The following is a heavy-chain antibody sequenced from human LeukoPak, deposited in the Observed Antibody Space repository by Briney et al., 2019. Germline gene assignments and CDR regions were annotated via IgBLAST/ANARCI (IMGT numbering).Heavy chain of an antibody. CDR1: GFTFSSYG. CDR2: IRYDGSNK. D-gene: IGHD2-15*01. CDR3: ARVLVVVAATRSRPFDY. J-gene: IGHJ4*02. Sequence: PGGSLRLSCAASGFTFSSYGMHWVRQAPGKGLEWVAFIRYDGSNKYYADSVKGRFTISRDNAKNSLYLQMNSLRAEDTAVYYCARVLVVVAATRSRPFDYWGQGTLVTVSS. V-gene: IGHV3-30*02.